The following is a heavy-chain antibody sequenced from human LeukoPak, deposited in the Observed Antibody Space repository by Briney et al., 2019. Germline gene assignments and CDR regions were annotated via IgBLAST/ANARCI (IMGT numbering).Heavy chain of an antibody. Sequence: GGSLRLSCAASGFTFSSYAMSWVRQAPGKELEWVSAISGSGGSTYYADSVKGRFTISRDNSKNTLYLQMNSLRAEDTAVYYCAPSSSWYTSMAEYFQHWGQGTLVTVSS. CDR3: APSSSWYTSMAEYFQH. D-gene: IGHD6-13*01. V-gene: IGHV3-23*01. CDR1: GFTFSSYA. CDR2: ISGSGGST. J-gene: IGHJ1*01.